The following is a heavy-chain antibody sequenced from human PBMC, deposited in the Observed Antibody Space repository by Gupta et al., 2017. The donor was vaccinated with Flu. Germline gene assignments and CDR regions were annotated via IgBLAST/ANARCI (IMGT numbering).Heavy chain of an antibody. CDR2: MYSGGRT. CDR1: GFSVSDNF. Sequence: EVQLVETGGDLTQPGGSLRLSCAASGFSVSDNFISWVRQAPRKGLEWVAVMYSGGRTYYADSVKGRFTISRDSIENMVHLQMNSLRAEDTAVYYCARDDINTSDAFDLWGQGTMVTVSS. V-gene: IGHV3-53*02. J-gene: IGHJ3*01. CDR3: ARDDINTSDAFDL. D-gene: IGHD3-3*01.